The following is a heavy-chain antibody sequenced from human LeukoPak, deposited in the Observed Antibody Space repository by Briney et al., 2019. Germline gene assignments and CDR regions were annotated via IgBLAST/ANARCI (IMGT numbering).Heavy chain of an antibody. J-gene: IGHJ4*02. Sequence: ASVKVSCKASRYTFTSDYIHWVRQAPGQGLEWIGMIDPAKGDTSYERKFEGRVTMTRDTSTSTAYMELSSLRSEDTAVFYCARARDRVGSNRHFDNWGQGTLVTVSS. V-gene: IGHV1-46*01. D-gene: IGHD5-24*01. CDR2: IDPAKGDT. CDR1: RYTFTSDY. CDR3: ARARDRVGSNRHFDN.